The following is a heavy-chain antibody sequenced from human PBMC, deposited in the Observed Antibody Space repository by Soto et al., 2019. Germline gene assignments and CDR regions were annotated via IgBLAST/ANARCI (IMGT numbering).Heavy chain of an antibody. Sequence: QVQLVESGGGVVQPGRSLRLSCAASGFTFSSYGMHWVRQAPGKGLEWVAVISYGGSYKYYADSMKGRVTISRDNSKNTLYAQMNSLRAEDTAVEFCAKEGSVVATTPDFDYWGQGTLVAVSS. J-gene: IGHJ4*02. CDR1: GFTFSSYG. CDR2: ISYGGSYK. V-gene: IGHV3-30*18. CDR3: AKEGSVVATTPDFDY. D-gene: IGHD5-12*01.